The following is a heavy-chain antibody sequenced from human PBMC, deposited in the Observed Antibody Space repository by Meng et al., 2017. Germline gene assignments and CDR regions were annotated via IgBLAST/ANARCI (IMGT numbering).Heavy chain of an antibody. D-gene: IGHD6-19*01. J-gene: IGHJ6*02. V-gene: IGHV3-21*04. CDR1: GFTFSSYS. Sequence: GESLKISCAASGFTFSSYSMNWVRQAPGKGLEWVSSISSSSSYIYYADSVKGRFTISRDNAKNALYLQMNSLRAEDTAVYYCARDRHPHSGWYQVPYYYYGMDVWGQGTMVTVSS. CDR2: ISSSSSYI. CDR3: ARDRHPHSGWYQVPYYYYGMDV.